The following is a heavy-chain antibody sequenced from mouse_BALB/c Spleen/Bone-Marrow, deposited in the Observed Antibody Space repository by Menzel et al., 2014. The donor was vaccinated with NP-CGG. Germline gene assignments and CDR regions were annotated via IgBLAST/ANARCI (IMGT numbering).Heavy chain of an antibody. V-gene: IGHV1-5*01. Sequence: EVQLQQSGTVLARPGASVKLSCTASGYTFTSYWMHWVKQRPGQGLEWIGTIYPGNSDTTYNHKFKGKANLTAVTSTSTAYMELSSLTKEDSAVYYCTTLARNYFDYWGQGTTLTVSS. CDR2: IYPGNSDT. J-gene: IGHJ2*01. CDR1: GYTFTSYW. CDR3: TTLARNYFDY.